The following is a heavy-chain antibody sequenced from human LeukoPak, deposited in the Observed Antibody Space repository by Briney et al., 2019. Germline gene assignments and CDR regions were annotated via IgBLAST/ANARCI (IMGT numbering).Heavy chain of an antibody. CDR2: INSDGSIT. CDR3: ARGTGYSVFDM. J-gene: IGHJ3*02. D-gene: IGHD1-26*01. Sequence: GQSLRLSCAASGFTFSSYWMHWVRPAPGNGLVWVSRINSDGSITSYADSVKGRFTISRDNAKNTLYLQMNSLRAEDTAVYYCARGTGYSVFDMWGQGTMVTVSS. CDR1: GFTFSSYW. V-gene: IGHV3-74*01.